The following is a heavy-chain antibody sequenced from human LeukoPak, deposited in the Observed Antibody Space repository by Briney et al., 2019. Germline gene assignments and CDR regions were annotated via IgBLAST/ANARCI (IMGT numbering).Heavy chain of an antibody. CDR3: TGDVYQH. Sequence: GGPLRLSCAASGFTVNSKYMSWVRQAPGKGLEWVSIIYSGGSTNYADSVKGRFTISRDNSKNTVYLQMNSLRAEDTAVYYCTGDVYQHWGQGTLVTVSS. CDR2: IYSGGST. V-gene: IGHV3-53*01. D-gene: IGHD1-14*01. J-gene: IGHJ1*01. CDR1: GFTVNSKY.